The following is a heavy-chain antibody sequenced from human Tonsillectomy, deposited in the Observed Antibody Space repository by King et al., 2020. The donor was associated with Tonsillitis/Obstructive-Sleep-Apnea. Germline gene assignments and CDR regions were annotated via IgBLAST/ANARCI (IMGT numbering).Heavy chain of an antibody. J-gene: IGHJ4*02. CDR2: IYPGDSDT. CDR3: ARVIGGVHSAAVTTGASVDY. D-gene: IGHD4-17*01. V-gene: IGHV5-51*01. CDR1: GYSFTSYW. Sequence: QLVQSGAEVKKPGESLKISCKGSGYSFTSYWIGWVRQMPGKGLVWMGIIYPGDSDTRYSPSFQGQVTISADKSISTAYLQWSSLKASDTAMYYCARVIGGVHSAAVTTGASVDYWGQGTLVTVSS.